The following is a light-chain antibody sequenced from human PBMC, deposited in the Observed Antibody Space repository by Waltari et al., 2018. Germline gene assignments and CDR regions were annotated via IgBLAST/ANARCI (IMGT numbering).Light chain of an antibody. CDR2: KNY. CDR1: RSNIGNNL. Sequence: QSVLTQPPAASGTPGQRVTIPCSGSRSNIGNNLVYWYQQFPGTAPKLLIYKNYERPSGVPDRCSGSRSGTSASLAISGLRSEDEADYYCASWDDRLSGYVFGPGTKVIVL. J-gene: IGLJ1*01. CDR3: ASWDDRLSGYV. V-gene: IGLV1-47*01.